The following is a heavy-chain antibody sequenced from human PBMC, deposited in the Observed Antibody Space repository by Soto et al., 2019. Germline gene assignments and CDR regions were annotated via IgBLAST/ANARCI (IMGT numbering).Heavy chain of an antibody. J-gene: IGHJ3*02. CDR2: IIPIFGTA. Sequence: QVQLVQSGAEVKKPGSSVKVSCKASGGTFSSYAISWVRQAPGQGLEWMGGIIPIFGTANYAQKFQGRVTITADKSTSTAYMELSSLRTEDTAVYYCARFRLELRDHAFDIWGQGTMVTVSS. CDR1: GGTFSSYA. CDR3: ARFRLELRDHAFDI. D-gene: IGHD1-26*01. V-gene: IGHV1-69*06.